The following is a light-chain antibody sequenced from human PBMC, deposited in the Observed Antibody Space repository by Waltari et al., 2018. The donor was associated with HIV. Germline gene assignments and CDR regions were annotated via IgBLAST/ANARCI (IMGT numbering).Light chain of an antibody. CDR1: QSVLYSSNNKTY. CDR2: WAS. Sequence: DIVMTQSPDYLSVSLGERANINCKSSQSVLYSSNNKTYLAWYRQKPGQPPKLLIYWASTRESGVPDRFSGSGSGTDFTLTISSLQAEDVAVYYCQQYYTTPWTFGQGTKVEIK. CDR3: QQYYTTPWT. V-gene: IGKV4-1*01. J-gene: IGKJ1*01.